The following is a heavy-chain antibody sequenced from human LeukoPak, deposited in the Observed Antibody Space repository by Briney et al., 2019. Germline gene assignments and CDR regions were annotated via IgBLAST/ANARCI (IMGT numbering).Heavy chain of an antibody. D-gene: IGHD6-6*01. J-gene: IGHJ4*02. CDR2: ISYDGSNK. CDR1: GFTFSSYA. V-gene: IGHV3-30*04. Sequence: GRSLRLSCAASGFTFSSYAMHWVRQAPGKGLEWVAVISYDGSNKYYADSVKGRFTISRGNSKNTLYLQMNSLRAEDTAVYYCAKDGSVEQLGDWGQGTLVTVSS. CDR3: AKDGSVEQLGD.